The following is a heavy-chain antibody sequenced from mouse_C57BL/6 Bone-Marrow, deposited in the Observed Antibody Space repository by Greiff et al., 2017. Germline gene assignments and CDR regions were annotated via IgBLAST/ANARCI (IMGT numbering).Heavy chain of an antibody. D-gene: IGHD2-1*01. CDR3: SWCNYVGFAY. CDR1: GFTFSDAW. Sequence: EVKVEESGGGLVQPGGSMKLSCVVSGFTFSDAWMDWVRQSPEKGLEWVAEIRNKANNHATYYAESVEGRFTISRDDSTSSVYLQMNSLRAEATGIYYGSWCNYVGFAYWGQGTLVTVSA. J-gene: IGHJ3*01. V-gene: IGHV6-6*01. CDR2: IRNKANNHAT.